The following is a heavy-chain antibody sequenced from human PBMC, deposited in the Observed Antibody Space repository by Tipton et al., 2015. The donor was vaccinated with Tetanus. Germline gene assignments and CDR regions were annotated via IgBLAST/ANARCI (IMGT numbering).Heavy chain of an antibody. D-gene: IGHD2-2*01. Sequence: TLSLTCAVYGVSFSGYYWNWIRQPPGKGPEWIGEINHRGSTNYNPSLKSRVIISIDTSKNQFSLKLTSVTAADTAVYYCARSPNPAARGYNWCDPWGQGTLVTVSS. CDR1: GVSFSGYY. CDR2: INHRGST. J-gene: IGHJ5*02. CDR3: ARSPNPAARGYNWCDP. V-gene: IGHV4-34*01.